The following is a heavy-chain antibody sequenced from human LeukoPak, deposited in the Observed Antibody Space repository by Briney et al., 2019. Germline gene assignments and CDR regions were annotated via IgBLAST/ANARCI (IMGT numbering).Heavy chain of an antibody. D-gene: IGHD3-22*01. J-gene: IGHJ4*02. CDR1: GFTFSDYG. Sequence: GGSLRLSCAASGFTFSDYGLHWVRQAPGKGLEWVAFIRYDGTYKYYADSVKGRFTISRDNSKDMLYLQMNSLRAEETALYYCAKLPRSSGLPSCWGQGTLVTVSS. CDR3: AKLPRSSGLPSC. V-gene: IGHV3-30*02. CDR2: IRYDGTYK.